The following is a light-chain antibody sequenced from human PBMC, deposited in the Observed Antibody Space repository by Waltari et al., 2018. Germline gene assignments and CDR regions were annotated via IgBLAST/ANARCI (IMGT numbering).Light chain of an antibody. CDR2: GNS. J-gene: IGLJ2*01. CDR3: QSYDSSLRGV. CDR1: SSNIGAGYD. Sequence: QSVLTQPPSVSGAPGHRVTISCTGSSSNIGAGYDVHWYQQLPGTAPKLLIYGNSNRPSGVPDRFSGFKSGTSASLAITGLQAEDEADYYCQSYDSSLRGVFGGGTKLTVL. V-gene: IGLV1-40*01.